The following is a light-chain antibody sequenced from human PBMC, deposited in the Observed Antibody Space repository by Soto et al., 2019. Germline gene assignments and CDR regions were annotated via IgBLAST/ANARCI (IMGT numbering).Light chain of an antibody. J-gene: IGKJ3*01. CDR1: QDITNY. Sequence: DIQMTQSPSSLSASVGDRVTITCQASQDITNYLSWYQQKPGKAPKLLIYGASNLQTGVPSRFSGGGSGTDFTLTIRGLHPEDIATYYCQHYGDFPFTFGPGTKVEI. CDR2: GAS. CDR3: QHYGDFPFT. V-gene: IGKV1-33*01.